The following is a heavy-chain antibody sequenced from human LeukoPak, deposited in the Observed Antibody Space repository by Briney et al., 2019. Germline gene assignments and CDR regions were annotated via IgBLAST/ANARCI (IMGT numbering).Heavy chain of an antibody. CDR2: ISGSGGST. J-gene: IGHJ4*02. CDR1: GFTFSSYA. CDR3: AKERFGSSGWYERGYFDY. Sequence: GGSLRLPCAASGFTFSSYAMSWVRQAPGKGLEWVSAISGSGGSTYYADSVKGRFTISRDNSKNTLYLQMNSLRAEDTAVYYCAKERFGSSGWYERGYFDYWGQGTLVTVSS. V-gene: IGHV3-23*01. D-gene: IGHD6-19*01.